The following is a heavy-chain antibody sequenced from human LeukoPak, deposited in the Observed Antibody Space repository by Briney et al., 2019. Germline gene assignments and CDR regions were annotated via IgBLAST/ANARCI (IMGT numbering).Heavy chain of an antibody. CDR3: ARSVAGNPKSFDY. V-gene: IGHV4-38-2*01. Sequence: RPSETLSLTCAVSGYSISSGYYWGCIRQPPGKALEWIGSIDYSGSTYYNPTLTTRVTISVDTYKNQFSLKLSSVTAADTAVYYCARSVAGNPKSFDYWGQGTLVTVSS. J-gene: IGHJ4*02. CDR2: IDYSGST. CDR1: GYSISSGYY. D-gene: IGHD6-19*01.